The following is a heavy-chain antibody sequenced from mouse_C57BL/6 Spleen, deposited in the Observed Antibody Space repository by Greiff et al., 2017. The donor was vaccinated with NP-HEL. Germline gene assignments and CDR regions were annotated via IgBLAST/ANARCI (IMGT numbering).Heavy chain of an antibody. CDR2: INPSSGYT. J-gene: IGHJ2*01. V-gene: IGHV1-7*01. D-gene: IGHD1-1*01. CDR3: AINYYGSSYGFDY. Sequence: VQRVESGAELAKPGASVKLSCKASGYTFTSYWMHWVKQRPGQGLEWIGYINPSSGYTKYNQKFKDKATLTADKSSSTAYMQLSSLTYEDSAVYYCAINYYGSSYGFDYWGQGTTLTVSS. CDR1: GYTFTSYW.